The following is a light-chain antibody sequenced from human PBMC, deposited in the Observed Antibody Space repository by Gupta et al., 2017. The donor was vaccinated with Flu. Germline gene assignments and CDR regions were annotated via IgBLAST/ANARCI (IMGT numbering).Light chain of an antibody. V-gene: IGLV1-40*01. J-gene: IGLJ1*01. CDR3: QSFDTTLNGSV. CDR2: GHN. Sequence: IGAGYDVHWYQQFPGRAPKLLIYGHNNRPSGVPDRFSASKPGSSASLYIAGLRTDDEADYYCQSFDTTLNGSVFGTGTTVTVL. CDR1: IGAGYD.